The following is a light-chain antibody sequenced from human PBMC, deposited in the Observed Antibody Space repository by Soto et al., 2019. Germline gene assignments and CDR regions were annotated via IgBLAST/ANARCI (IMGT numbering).Light chain of an antibody. CDR1: TSAIATYNY. V-gene: IGLV2-8*01. CDR2: EVS. Sequence: QSVLTQPPSASGSPGQSVTISCTGTTSAIATYNYVSWYQQHPGKAPKLMIFEVSKRPSGVPDRFSGSKSGNTASLTVSGLRAEDEADYFCSSYAGSNNVVFGGGTKVTVL. CDR3: SSYAGSNNVV. J-gene: IGLJ2*01.